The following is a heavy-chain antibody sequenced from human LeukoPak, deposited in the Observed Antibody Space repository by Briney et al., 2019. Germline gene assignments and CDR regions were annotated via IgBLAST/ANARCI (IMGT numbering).Heavy chain of an antibody. J-gene: IGHJ4*02. D-gene: IGHD3-22*01. V-gene: IGHV3-74*01. CDR3: ARVRQTGIVVVNHFDY. CDR1: GFTFSSYW. Sequence: QPGGSLRLSCAASGFTFSSYWMHWVRQAPGKGLVWVSRINSDGSSTSYADSVKGRFTISRDNAKNTLYLQMNSLRAEDTAVYYCARVRQTGIVVVNHFDYWGQGTLVTVSS. CDR2: INSDGSST.